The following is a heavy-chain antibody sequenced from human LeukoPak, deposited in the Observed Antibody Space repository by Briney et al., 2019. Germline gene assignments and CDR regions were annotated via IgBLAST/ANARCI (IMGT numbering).Heavy chain of an antibody. J-gene: IGHJ4*02. CDR1: SGSISTSNYY. D-gene: IGHD2-8*02. Sequence: SETLSLTCTVSSGSISTSNYYWGWVRQPPGKALEWIGNIFYSGSTYYSPSLKSRVTISLDTSRNQFSLKLNSVTAADTAVYFCARGLVRYWVYWGQGTLVTVSS. V-gene: IGHV4-39*07. CDR2: IFYSGST. CDR3: ARGLVRYWVY.